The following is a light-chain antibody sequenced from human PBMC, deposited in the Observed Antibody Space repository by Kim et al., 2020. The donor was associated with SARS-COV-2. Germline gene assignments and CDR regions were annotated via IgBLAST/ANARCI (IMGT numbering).Light chain of an antibody. Sequence: DIQMTQSPSTLSASVGDRVTITCRASQSISSWLAWYQQKPGKAPKLLIYKASSLESGVPSRFSGSGSGTEFTPTISSLQPDDFATYYCQQYNSYSAITFSQGTRLEIK. J-gene: IGKJ5*01. V-gene: IGKV1-5*03. CDR2: KAS. CDR3: QQYNSYSAIT. CDR1: QSISSW.